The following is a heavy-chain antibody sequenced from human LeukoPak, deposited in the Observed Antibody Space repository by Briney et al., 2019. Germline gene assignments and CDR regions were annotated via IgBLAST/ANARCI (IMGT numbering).Heavy chain of an antibody. CDR2: MSPNSGNT. D-gene: IGHD2-21*01. Sequence: ASVKVSCKASGYTFTSYDINWVRQATGQGLEWMGWMSPNSGNTGYAQKFQGRVTMTRNTSISTAYMELSRLRSEDTGVYYCGLLNDLFDYWGQGTLVTVSS. CDR3: GLLNDLFDY. V-gene: IGHV1-8*01. J-gene: IGHJ4*02. CDR1: GYTFTSYD.